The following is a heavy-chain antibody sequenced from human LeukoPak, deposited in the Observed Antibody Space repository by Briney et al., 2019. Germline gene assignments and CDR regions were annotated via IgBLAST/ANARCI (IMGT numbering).Heavy chain of an antibody. CDR1: GYSISSGYY. CDR2: IYHSGST. V-gene: IGHV4-38-2*02. D-gene: IGHD3-16*01. CDR3: ARNGVYDGPSNPDL. J-gene: IGHJ2*01. Sequence: SETLSLTCTVSGYSISSGYYWGWIRQPPGKGLEWIGSIYHSGSTYYNPSLKSRVTISVDTSKNQFSLKLSSVTAADTAVYYCARNGVYDGPSNPDLWGRGTLVTVSS.